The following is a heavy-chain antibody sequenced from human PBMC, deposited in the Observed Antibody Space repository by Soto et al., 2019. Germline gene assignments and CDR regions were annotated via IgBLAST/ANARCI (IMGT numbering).Heavy chain of an antibody. Sequence: ASVKVSCKVSGYTFTGYYMHWVRQAPGQGLEWMGWINPHSGGTNYAQKFQGWVTMTRDTSISTAYMELSRLRSDDTAVYYCARHPGWSAFDIWGQGTMVTVSS. CDR1: GYTFTGYY. V-gene: IGHV1-2*04. J-gene: IGHJ3*02. CDR2: INPHSGGT. CDR3: ARHPGWSAFDI.